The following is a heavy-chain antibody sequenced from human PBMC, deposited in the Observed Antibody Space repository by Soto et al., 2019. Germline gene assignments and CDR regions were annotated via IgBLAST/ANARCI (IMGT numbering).Heavy chain of an antibody. V-gene: IGHV3-11*01. CDR3: AFGSDILTGYSKAFDY. Sequence: QVQLVESGGGLVKPGGSLRLSCAAPGFTLSDYYMSWIRQAPGKGLEGVSYMSSSGVTKYNADFVKGRFTISRDNAKNSLYLQMNSLRAEDAAVYYCAFGSDILTGYSKAFDYWGQGALVTVSS. CDR2: MSSSGVTK. D-gene: IGHD3-9*01. J-gene: IGHJ4*02. CDR1: GFTLSDYY.